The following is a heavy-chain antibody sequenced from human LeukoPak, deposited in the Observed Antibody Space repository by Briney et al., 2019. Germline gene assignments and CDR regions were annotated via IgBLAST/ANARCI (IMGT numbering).Heavy chain of an antibody. J-gene: IGHJ4*02. Sequence: PGGSLRLSCTASRFTLQNYAMSWVRQAPGKGLEFVSGISDSGGSTYYADSVKGRFTISRDNSKNMLYLQMNSLRAEDTALYYCAKCLLSGDSPIFDSWAQGTLVTVS. CDR2: ISDSGGST. CDR3: AKCLLSGDSPIFDS. CDR1: RFTLQNYA. D-gene: IGHD2-21*01. V-gene: IGHV3-23*01.